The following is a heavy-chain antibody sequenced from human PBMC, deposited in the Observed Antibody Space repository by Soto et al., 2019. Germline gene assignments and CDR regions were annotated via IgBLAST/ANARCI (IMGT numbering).Heavy chain of an antibody. CDR2: ISESGTLT. CDR3: AKVENYDCWSSQYYYYYMDV. D-gene: IGHD3-3*01. Sequence: GGSLRLSCAASGFTFSGYAMKWVRQAPGKELEWVSLISESGTLTYYADSVKGRFTISRDNSKNTLYLQMNSLRSEDTAVYYCAKVENYDCWSSQYYYYYMDVWGKGTTVTVSS. V-gene: IGHV3-23*01. J-gene: IGHJ6*03. CDR1: GFTFSGYA.